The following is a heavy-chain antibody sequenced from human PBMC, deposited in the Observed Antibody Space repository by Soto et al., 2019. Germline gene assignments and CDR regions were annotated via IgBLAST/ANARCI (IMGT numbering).Heavy chain of an antibody. Sequence: QVQLVQSGAEVNKPGSSVKVSCKASGYTFTSYDINWVRQATGQGLEWMGWMNPHSGNTGYAQKFQGRVTMTRNTSISTAYMELSSLRSDDTAVYSVARGVSAAALGGIPMDVWGQVTTGTGSS. J-gene: IGHJ6*02. V-gene: IGHV1-8*01. D-gene: IGHD6-13*01. CDR1: GYTFTSYD. CDR2: MNPHSGNT. CDR3: ARGVSAAALGGIPMDV.